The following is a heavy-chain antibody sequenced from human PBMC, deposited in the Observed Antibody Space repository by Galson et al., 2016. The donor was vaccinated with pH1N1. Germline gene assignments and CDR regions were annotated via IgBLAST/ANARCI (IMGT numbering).Heavy chain of an antibody. CDR2: ISPDGTDA. J-gene: IGHJ3*01. D-gene: IGHD7-27*01. Sequence: SLRLSCAASGFTLNNYWMYWVRQAPGKGLVWVSRISPDGTDALNADSVRGRFTITRDNSKNTLFLQMNSLGAEDTAMYYCTAYNWGSPFDVWGQGAMVTV. CDR1: GFTLNNYW. V-gene: IGHV3-74*01. CDR3: TAYNWGSPFDV.